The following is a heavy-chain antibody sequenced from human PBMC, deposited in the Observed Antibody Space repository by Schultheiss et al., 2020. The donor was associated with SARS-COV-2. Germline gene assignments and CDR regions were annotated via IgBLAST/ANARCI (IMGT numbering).Heavy chain of an antibody. CDR1: GGSISSYY. CDR2: INHSGST. Sequence: SQTLSLTCTVSGGSISSYYWSWIRQPPGKGLEWIGEINHSGSTNYNPSLKSRVTISVDTSKNQFSLKLSSVTAADTAVYYCARESLWFGELLYRGGMDVWGQGTTVTVSS. J-gene: IGHJ6*02. V-gene: IGHV4-34*01. D-gene: IGHD3-10*01. CDR3: ARESLWFGELLYRGGMDV.